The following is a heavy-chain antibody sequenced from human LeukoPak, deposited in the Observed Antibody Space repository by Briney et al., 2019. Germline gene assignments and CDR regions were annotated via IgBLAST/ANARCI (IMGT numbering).Heavy chain of an antibody. V-gene: IGHV3-66*01. J-gene: IGHJ6*02. CDR3: ARSYSNLLFGMDV. Sequence: GGSLRLFCAASGFTVSSYYMTWVRQAPGKGLEWVSVIYSGGSTYYADSVKGRVAISRDNSKNTVFLQMNSVRAEDTAVYYCARSYSNLLFGMDVWGQGTAVTVSS. CDR1: GFTVSSYY. CDR2: IYSGGST. D-gene: IGHD4-11*01.